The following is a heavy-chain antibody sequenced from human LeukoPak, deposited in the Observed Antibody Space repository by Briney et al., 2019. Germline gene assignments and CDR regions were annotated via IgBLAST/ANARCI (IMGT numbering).Heavy chain of an antibody. J-gene: IGHJ3*02. CDR1: GFTFSSYS. CDR2: ISSSSSYI. D-gene: IGHD6-19*01. Sequence: GGSLRLSCAASGFTFSSYSMNWVRQAPGKGLEWVSSISSSSSYIYYADSVKGRFTISRDNAKNSLYLQMNSLRAEDTAVYYCARKTWSSGWELNDAFDIWGQGTMVTVSS. V-gene: IGHV3-21*04. CDR3: ARKTWSSGWELNDAFDI.